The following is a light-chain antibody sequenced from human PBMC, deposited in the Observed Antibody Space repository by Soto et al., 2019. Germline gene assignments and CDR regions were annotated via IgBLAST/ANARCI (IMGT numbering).Light chain of an antibody. CDR1: SSDVGGYNY. Sequence: SALTQPTSVSGSPGQSITISCTGTSSDVGGYNYVSWYQQHPGKVPKVMIFEVSNRPSGISHRFSGSKSGNTASLTISGLQAEDEADYYCSSYTTSGTLVFGGGTKLTVL. V-gene: IGLV2-14*01. CDR3: SSYTTSGTLV. CDR2: EVS. J-gene: IGLJ2*01.